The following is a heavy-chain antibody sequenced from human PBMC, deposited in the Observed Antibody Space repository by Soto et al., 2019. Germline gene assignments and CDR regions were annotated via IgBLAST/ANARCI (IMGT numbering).Heavy chain of an antibody. Sequence: PGESLKISCKGSGYSFTSYWISWVRQMPGKGLEWMGRIDPSDSYTNYSPSFQGHVTISADKSISTAYLQWSSLKASDTAMYYCARHEERFLEWLLSLYYYGMDVWGQGTTVTVSS. D-gene: IGHD3-3*01. CDR2: IDPSDSYT. V-gene: IGHV5-10-1*01. CDR3: ARHEERFLEWLLSLYYYGMDV. CDR1: GYSFTSYW. J-gene: IGHJ6*02.